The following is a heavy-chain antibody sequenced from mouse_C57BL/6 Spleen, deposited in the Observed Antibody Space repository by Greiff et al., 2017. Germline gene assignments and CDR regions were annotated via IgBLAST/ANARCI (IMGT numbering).Heavy chain of an antibody. D-gene: IGHD1-1*01. CDR1: GFNIKDDY. Sequence: VQLQQSGAELVRPGASVKLSCTASGFNIKDDYMHWVKQRPEQGLEWIGWIDPENGDTEYASKFQGKATITADTSSNTAYLQLSSLTSEDTAVYYCTPYYGSTAYWGQGTVVTVSA. CDR2: IDPENGDT. CDR3: TPYYGSTAY. V-gene: IGHV14-4*01. J-gene: IGHJ3*01.